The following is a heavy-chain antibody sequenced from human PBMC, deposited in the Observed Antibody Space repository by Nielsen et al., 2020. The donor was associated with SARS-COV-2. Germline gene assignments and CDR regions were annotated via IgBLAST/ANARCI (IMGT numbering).Heavy chain of an antibody. CDR3: ARPGIVGATTHDAFDI. D-gene: IGHD1-26*01. V-gene: IGHV4-39*01. CDR1: GGSISSSSYY. Sequence: SETLSLTCTVSGGSISSSSYYWGWIRQPPVKGLEWIGSIYYSGSTYYNPSLKSRVTISVDTSKNQFSLKLSSVTAADTAVYYCARPGIVGATTHDAFDIWGQGTMVTVSS. CDR2: IYYSGST. J-gene: IGHJ3*02.